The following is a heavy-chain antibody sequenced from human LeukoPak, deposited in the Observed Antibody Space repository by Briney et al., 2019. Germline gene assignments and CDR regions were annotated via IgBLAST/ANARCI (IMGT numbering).Heavy chain of an antibody. CDR2: IGGSGGTT. V-gene: IGHV3-23*01. D-gene: IGHD3-10*01. J-gene: IGHJ4*02. CDR3: ARGGGSGN. Sequence: GGSLRLSCAASGFTFSTYAMAWVRQAPGKGLEWVSAIGGSGGTTYTADSVKGRFTISRDNSKNTLFLQMNGLRAEDTAVYYCARGGGSGNWGQGTLVIVSS. CDR1: GFTFSTYA.